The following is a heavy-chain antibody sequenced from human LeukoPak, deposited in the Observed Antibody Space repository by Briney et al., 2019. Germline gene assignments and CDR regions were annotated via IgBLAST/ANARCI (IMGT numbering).Heavy chain of an antibody. CDR3: AREQEEWELLYYFDY. Sequence: PGGSLRLSCAASGFTFSSYGMHWVRQAPGKGLEWVAVIWYDGSNKYYADSVKGRFTNSRDNSKNTLYLQMNSLRAEDTAVYYCAREQEEWELLYYFDYWGQGTLVTVSS. D-gene: IGHD1-26*01. CDR1: GFTFSSYG. V-gene: IGHV3-33*01. CDR2: IWYDGSNK. J-gene: IGHJ4*02.